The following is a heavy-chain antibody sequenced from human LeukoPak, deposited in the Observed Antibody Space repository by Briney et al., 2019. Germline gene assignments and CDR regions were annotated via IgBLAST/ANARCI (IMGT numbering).Heavy chain of an antibody. CDR3: ARVAAEGLNKWYSSSWGVGKRSLDY. CDR2: IKQDGSEK. D-gene: IGHD6-13*01. CDR1: GFTFSSYW. J-gene: IGHJ4*02. V-gene: IGHV3-7*03. Sequence: GGSLRLSCAASGFTFSSYWMSWVRQAPGKGLEWVANIKQDGSEKYYVDSVKGRFTISRDNAKNSLYLQMNSLRAEDTAVYYCARVAAEGLNKWYSSSWGVGKRSLDYWGQGTLVTVSS.